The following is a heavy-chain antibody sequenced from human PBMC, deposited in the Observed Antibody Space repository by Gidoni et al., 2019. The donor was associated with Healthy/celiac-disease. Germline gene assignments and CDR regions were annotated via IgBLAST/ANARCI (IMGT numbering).Heavy chain of an antibody. Sequence: QVQLVQSGAEVKKPGASVKVYCKAPGYTFTGYYMHWVRQAPGQGLEWMGWINPNRGGTNYAQKFQGRVTMTRDTSISTAYMELSRLRSDDTAVYYCARYYYGMDVWGQGTTVTVSS. J-gene: IGHJ6*02. CDR1: GYTFTGYY. CDR3: ARYYYGMDV. CDR2: INPNRGGT. V-gene: IGHV1-2*02.